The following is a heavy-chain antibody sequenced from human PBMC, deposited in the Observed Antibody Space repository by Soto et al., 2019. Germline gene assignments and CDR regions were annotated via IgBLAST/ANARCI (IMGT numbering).Heavy chain of an antibody. CDR2: ISSSGDAI. Sequence: QVQLVESGGGLVKPGGSLRLSCTASGFTFSDYYMSWLRQAPGKGLEWISFISSSGDAIYYADSVKGRFTISRDDSKNSLYLQMKSLRADDTAVYYCARDRGFGEFGGQGTLVTVSS. J-gene: IGHJ4*02. CDR1: GFTFSDYY. CDR3: ARDRGFGEF. D-gene: IGHD3-10*01. V-gene: IGHV3-11*01.